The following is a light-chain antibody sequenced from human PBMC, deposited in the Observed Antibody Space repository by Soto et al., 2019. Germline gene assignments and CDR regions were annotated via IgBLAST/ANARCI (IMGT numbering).Light chain of an antibody. V-gene: IGKV1-12*01. Sequence: EIQMTRSASPLSGSVGDRVTITCLASQTISSWLAWYQHTQGQAPKPLIYDASILESGVPARFRGSGSGTDFTLPLSRLQTEDFATYYCRQANSCPITFGQGTRLDIK. CDR3: RQANSCPIT. CDR1: QTISSW. J-gene: IGKJ5*01. CDR2: DAS.